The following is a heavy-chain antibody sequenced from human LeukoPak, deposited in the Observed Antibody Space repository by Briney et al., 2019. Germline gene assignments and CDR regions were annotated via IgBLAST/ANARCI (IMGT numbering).Heavy chain of an antibody. CDR2: IKQDESEQ. D-gene: IGHD6-19*01. Sequence: GGSLRFSCAASGFTFSSYWMSWVRQAPGKGLEWVANIKQDESEQYYVDSVKGRFTTSRDNAKNSLYLQMNSLRAEDTALYYCATDRYSSGWYDYFDYWGQGTLVTVSS. V-gene: IGHV3-7*01. CDR1: GFTFSSYW. J-gene: IGHJ4*02. CDR3: ATDRYSSGWYDYFDY.